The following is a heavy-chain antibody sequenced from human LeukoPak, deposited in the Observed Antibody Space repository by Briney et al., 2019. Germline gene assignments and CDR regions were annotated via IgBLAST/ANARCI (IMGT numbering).Heavy chain of an antibody. J-gene: IGHJ4*02. D-gene: IGHD6-19*01. CDR1: GFTFSSYD. V-gene: IGHV3-23*01. CDR3: AKRGIAVTDMIDY. Sequence: GGSLRLSCAASGFTFSSYDMSWVRQAPGKGLEWVSAISGSGGSTHYADSVKGRFTISRNNAKNTLYLQMNSLRAEDTAVYYCAKRGIAVTDMIDYWGQGTLVTVSS. CDR2: ISGSGGST.